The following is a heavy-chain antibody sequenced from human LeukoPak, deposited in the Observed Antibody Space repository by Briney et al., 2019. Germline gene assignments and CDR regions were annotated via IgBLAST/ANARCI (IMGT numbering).Heavy chain of an antibody. J-gene: IGHJ3*02. CDR1: GGSISSSSYY. Sequence: TPSETLSLTCTVSGGSISSSSYYWGWVRQPPGKGLEWIGSIYYSGSTYYNPSLKSRVTISVDTSKNQFSLKLSSVTAADTAVYYCAREDGNSEGGDAFDIXXXGTMVTVSS. CDR2: IYYSGST. V-gene: IGHV4-39*07. D-gene: IGHD4-23*01. CDR3: AREDGNSEGGDAFDI.